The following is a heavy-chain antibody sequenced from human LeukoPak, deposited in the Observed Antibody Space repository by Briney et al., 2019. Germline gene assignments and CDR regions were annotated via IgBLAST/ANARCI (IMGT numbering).Heavy chain of an antibody. J-gene: IGHJ4*02. CDR2: IYYSGST. Sequence: PSETLSLTCTVSGGSISSGDYYWSWIRQPPGKGLEWIGYIYYSGSTNYNPSLKSRVTMSVDTSKNQFSLKLSSVTAADTAVYYCARDRGGGSYQYFDYWGQGTLVTVSS. CDR3: ARDRGGGSYQYFDY. V-gene: IGHV4-61*08. CDR1: GGSISSGDYY. D-gene: IGHD1-26*01.